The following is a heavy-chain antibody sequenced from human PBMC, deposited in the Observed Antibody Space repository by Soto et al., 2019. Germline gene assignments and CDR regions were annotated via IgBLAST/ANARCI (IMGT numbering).Heavy chain of an antibody. CDR2: ISSSSSTI. CDR3: AIEAPGVVIGY. Sequence: EVQLVESGGGLVQPGGSLRLSCAASGFTFSSYSMNWVRQAPGKGLEWVSYISSSSSTIYYADSVKGRFTISRVNANNPWYRQTNSPIAEDAAVYYCAIEAPGVVIGYWGQGTLVTVSA. J-gene: IGHJ4*02. D-gene: IGHD3-3*01. V-gene: IGHV3-48*01. CDR1: GFTFSSYS.